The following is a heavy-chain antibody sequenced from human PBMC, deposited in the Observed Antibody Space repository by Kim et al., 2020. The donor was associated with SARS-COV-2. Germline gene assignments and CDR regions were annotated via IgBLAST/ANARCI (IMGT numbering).Heavy chain of an antibody. J-gene: IGHJ3*02. CDR1: GFTFSSYA. V-gene: IGHV3-23*01. CDR2: ISGSGGST. CDR3: AKDSNYYDFWSGGEPDAFDI. Sequence: GGFLRLSCAASGFTFSSYAMSWVRQAPGKGLEWVSAISGSGGSTYYADSVKGRFTISRDNSKNTLYLQMNSLRAEDTAVYYCAKDSNYYDFWSGGEPDAFDIWGQGTMVTVSS. D-gene: IGHD3-3*01.